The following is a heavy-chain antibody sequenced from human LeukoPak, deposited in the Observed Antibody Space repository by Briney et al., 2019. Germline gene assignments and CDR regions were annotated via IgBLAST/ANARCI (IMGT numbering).Heavy chain of an antibody. CDR1: GYTFTGYY. J-gene: IGHJ3*02. Sequence: ASVKVSCKASGYTFTGYYMHWVRQAPGQGLEWMGWINPNSGGTNYAQKFQGRVTMTRDTSISTAYMELSRLRSDDTAVYYCARDLWELLLSGTGDAFDIWGQGTMVTVSS. CDR3: ARDLWELLLSGTGDAFDI. CDR2: INPNSGGT. D-gene: IGHD1-26*01. V-gene: IGHV1-2*02.